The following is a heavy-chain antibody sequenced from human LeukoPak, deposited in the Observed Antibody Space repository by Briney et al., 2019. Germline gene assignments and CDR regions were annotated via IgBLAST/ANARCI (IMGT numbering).Heavy chain of an antibody. V-gene: IGHV1-18*01. D-gene: IGHD3-10*01. CDR1: GYTFTSYG. CDR2: ISAYNGNT. CDR3: ARDRFGSGSYYTFDY. J-gene: IGHJ4*02. Sequence: GASVKVSCKASGYTFTSYGISWVRQAPGQGLEWMGWISAYNGNTNYAQKFQGRVTMTTDTSTSTAYMELRSLRSDDTAVYYCARDRFGSGSYYTFDYWGQGTLVTVSS.